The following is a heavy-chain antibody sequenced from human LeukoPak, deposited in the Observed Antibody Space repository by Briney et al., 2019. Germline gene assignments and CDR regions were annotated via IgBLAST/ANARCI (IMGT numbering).Heavy chain of an antibody. CDR3: SRGLDSRKLGY. V-gene: IGHV4-34*01. CDR2: INHSGST. Sequence: PSETLSLTCAVYGGSFSGYYWSWIRQAPGKGLEWIGEINHSGSTNYNPSLKSRVTISIDTSKNQFSLNLNSVTAADTAVYFCSRGLDSRKLGYWGQGTLVTVSS. CDR1: GGSFSGYY. D-gene: IGHD3-22*01. J-gene: IGHJ4*02.